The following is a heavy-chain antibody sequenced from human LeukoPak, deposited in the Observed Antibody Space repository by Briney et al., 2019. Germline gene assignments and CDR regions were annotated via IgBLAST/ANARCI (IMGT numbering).Heavy chain of an antibody. D-gene: IGHD3-22*01. CDR3: AAYSYDSSGYYYADY. CDR2: LYYSGTT. J-gene: IGHJ4*02. CDR1: GGSISNYY. V-gene: IGHV4-59*01. Sequence: KPSETLSLTCTVSGGSISNYYWSWIRQPPGKGLEWIGYLYYSGTTNYNPSLKSRVTISEDKSKNQFSLKLSSVTAADTAVYYCAAYSYDSSGYYYADYWGQGTLVTVSS.